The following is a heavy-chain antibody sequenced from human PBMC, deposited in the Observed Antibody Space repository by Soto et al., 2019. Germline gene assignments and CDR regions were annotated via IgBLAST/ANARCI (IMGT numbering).Heavy chain of an antibody. D-gene: IGHD3-22*01. CDR3: ARDYYDSAGIHWVDP. J-gene: IGHJ5*02. CDR2: IYYSGNT. Sequence: PSETLSLTCPVSGGSVSSNSYYWSWFRQPPGKGLEWIGYIYYSGNTNYNPSLKSRVTISVDTSKNQFSLRVHSVTAADTAVYYCARDYYDSAGIHWVDPGGQGPLVTGAS. CDR1: GGSVSSNSYY. V-gene: IGHV4-61*01.